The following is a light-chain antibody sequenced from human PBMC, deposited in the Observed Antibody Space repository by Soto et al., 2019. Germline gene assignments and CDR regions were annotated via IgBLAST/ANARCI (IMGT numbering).Light chain of an antibody. CDR3: QSYDSSLSVVV. Sequence: QSVLTQPPSVSGAPGQSGTISCTGSSSNIGAGYDVHWYQQLPGTAPKLLIYGNSNRPSGVPDRFSGSKSGTSASLAITGLQAEDEADYYCQSYDSSLSVVVFGGGTKVTVL. J-gene: IGLJ2*01. CDR2: GNS. V-gene: IGLV1-40*01. CDR1: SSNIGAGYD.